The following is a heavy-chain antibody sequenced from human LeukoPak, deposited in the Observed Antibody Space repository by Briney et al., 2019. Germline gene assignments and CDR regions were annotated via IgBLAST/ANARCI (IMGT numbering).Heavy chain of an antibody. CDR3: ARDLYCSGDTCYETENWFDP. D-gene: IGHD2-15*01. J-gene: IGHJ5*02. CDR1: GGSISSYY. CDR2: IFPSGST. Sequence: SSETLSLTCTVSGGSISSYYWSWIRQPAGKGLEWIGRIFPSGSTNYNPSIKSPFTMSVDTSKNQFSLKLSSVTAADTAVYYCARDLYCSGDTCYETENWFDPWGQGTLVTVSS. V-gene: IGHV4-4*07.